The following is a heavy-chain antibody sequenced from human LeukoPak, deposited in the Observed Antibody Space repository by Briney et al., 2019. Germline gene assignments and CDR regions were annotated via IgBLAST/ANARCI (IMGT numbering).Heavy chain of an antibody. J-gene: IGHJ4*02. CDR2: IYYSGST. Sequence: PSQTLSLTCTVSGGSISSGDYYWSWIRQPPRKGLEWIEYIYYSGSTYYNPSLKSRVTISVDTSKNQFSLKLSSVTAADTAVYYCASPVAVGGYQLRRGDYWGQGTLVTVSS. V-gene: IGHV4-30-4*08. D-gene: IGHD2-2*01. CDR1: GGSISSGDYY. CDR3: ASPVAVGGYQLRRGDY.